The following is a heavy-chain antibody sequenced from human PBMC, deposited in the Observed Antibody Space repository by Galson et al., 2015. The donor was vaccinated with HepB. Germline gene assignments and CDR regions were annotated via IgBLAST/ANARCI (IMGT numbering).Heavy chain of an antibody. CDR3: ARDQRSYYLDW. Sequence: SLRLSCAASGFTFRNHGMHWVRQAPGKGLEWVGVIWYDGSNKYYGDSVRGRFTISRDNSKNMMYLQMDSLRAEDTAVYYCARDQRSYYLDWWGQGTLVTVSS. J-gene: IGHJ4*02. CDR1: GFTFRNHG. V-gene: IGHV3-33*01. CDR2: IWYDGSNK.